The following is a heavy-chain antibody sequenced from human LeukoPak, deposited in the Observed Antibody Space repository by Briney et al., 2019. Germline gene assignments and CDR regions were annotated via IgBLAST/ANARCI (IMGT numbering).Heavy chain of an antibody. V-gene: IGHV4-59*01. CDR2: IYYSGST. D-gene: IGHD6-13*01. J-gene: IGHJ4*02. Sequence: SETLSLTCTVSGGSISSYYWSWIRQPPGKGLEWIGYIYYSGSTNYNPSLKSRVTISVDTSKNQFSLKLSSMTAADTAVYYCARQTYSSSWYGDWGQGTLVTVSS. CDR1: GGSISSYY. CDR3: ARQTYSSSWYGD.